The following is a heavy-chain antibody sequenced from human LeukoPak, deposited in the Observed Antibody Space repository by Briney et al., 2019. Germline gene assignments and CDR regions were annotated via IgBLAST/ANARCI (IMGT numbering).Heavy chain of an antibody. CDR1: GASISSYY. D-gene: IGHD3-22*01. Sequence: ETLSLTCTVSGASISSYYWNWIRQPPGKGMEWIGYIYTSGSTNYNPSLKSRVTISVDSSKNQFSLKLSSVTAADTAVYYCARHNDDSNYFDYWGQGTLGTVSS. CDR3: ARHNDDSNYFDY. V-gene: IGHV4-4*09. J-gene: IGHJ4*02. CDR2: IYTSGST.